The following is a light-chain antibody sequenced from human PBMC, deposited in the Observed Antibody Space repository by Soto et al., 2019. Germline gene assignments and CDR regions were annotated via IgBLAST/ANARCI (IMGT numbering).Light chain of an antibody. CDR1: QTVASSY. Sequence: EIVLTQSPGTLSLSPGERATLSCRASQTVASSYLAWYQQKPDEAPRLLIYSTSVRATGVPDRFIGSGSEADFTLSISTLEPEDFAIYNCQQYGTSPWTFGQGTKVDIK. J-gene: IGKJ1*01. CDR2: STS. V-gene: IGKV3-20*01. CDR3: QQYGTSPWT.